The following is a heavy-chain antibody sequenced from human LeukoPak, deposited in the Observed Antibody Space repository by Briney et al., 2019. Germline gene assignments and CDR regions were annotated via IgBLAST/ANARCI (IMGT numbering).Heavy chain of an antibody. Sequence: GGSLRLSCAASGFSFSTYSMIWVRQAPGKGLEWVSSVSGTSEYIYYADSVRGRFTISRDNAKNTAYLQMNSLRAEDTAVYYCARWYSSGWYSDYWGQGTLVTVSS. CDR2: VSGTSEYI. D-gene: IGHD6-19*01. V-gene: IGHV3-21*06. J-gene: IGHJ4*02. CDR3: ARWYSSGWYSDY. CDR1: GFSFSTYS.